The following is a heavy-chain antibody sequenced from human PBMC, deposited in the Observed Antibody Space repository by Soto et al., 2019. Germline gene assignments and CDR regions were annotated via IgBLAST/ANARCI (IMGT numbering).Heavy chain of an antibody. V-gene: IGHV4-39*01. CDR1: GCSISISSYY. Sequence: QLQLQESGPGLVKPSETLSLTCTVSGCSISISSYYWGWIRQPPGQGLEWIGSIYYSGSTYYNPSLKSRVTMSVDTSKNQFSLKLSSVTAADTAVYYCARHVDSYFDYWGQGPLVTVSS. CDR2: IYYSGST. J-gene: IGHJ4*02. CDR3: ARHVDSYFDY. D-gene: IGHD5-12*01.